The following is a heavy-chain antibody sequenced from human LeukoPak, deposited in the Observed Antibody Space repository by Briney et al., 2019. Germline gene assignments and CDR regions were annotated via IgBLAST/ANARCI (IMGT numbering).Heavy chain of an antibody. Sequence: GGSLRLSCAASGFTFSSYGMHWVRQAPGKGLEWVAVIWYDGSNKYYADSVKGRFTISRDNSKSTLYLQMNSLRAEDTAVYYCARAYCGGDCYSGVYFDYWGQGTLVTVSS. CDR2: IWYDGSNK. CDR1: GFTFSSYG. CDR3: ARAYCGGDCYSGVYFDY. J-gene: IGHJ4*02. D-gene: IGHD2-21*02. V-gene: IGHV3-33*01.